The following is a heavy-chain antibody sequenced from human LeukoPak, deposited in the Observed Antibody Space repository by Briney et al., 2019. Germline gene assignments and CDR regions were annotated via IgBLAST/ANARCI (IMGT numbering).Heavy chain of an antibody. V-gene: IGHV1-69*04. CDR1: GYTFTSYG. Sequence: ASVKVSCKASGYTFTSYGISWVRQAPGQGLEWMGRIIPILGIANYAQKFQGRVTITADKSTSTAYMELSSLRSEDTAVYYCAALEQWPHDYWGQGTLVTVSS. D-gene: IGHD6-19*01. CDR2: IIPILGIA. J-gene: IGHJ4*02. CDR3: AALEQWPHDY.